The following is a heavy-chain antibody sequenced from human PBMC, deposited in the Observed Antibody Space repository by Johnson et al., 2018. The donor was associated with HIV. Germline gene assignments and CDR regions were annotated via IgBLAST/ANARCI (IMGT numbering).Heavy chain of an antibody. V-gene: IGHV3-66*01. CDR1: GFTFSSYA. Sequence: VRLVESGGGVVQPGRSLRLSCAASGFTFSSYAMSWVRQAPGKGLEWVSVIYSGGSTYYADSVKGRFTIYRDNSKNTLYLQMNSLRAEDTAVYYCATSHGSHGAFDIWGQGTMVTVSS. CDR2: IYSGGST. J-gene: IGHJ3*02. D-gene: IGHD1-26*01. CDR3: ATSHGSHGAFDI.